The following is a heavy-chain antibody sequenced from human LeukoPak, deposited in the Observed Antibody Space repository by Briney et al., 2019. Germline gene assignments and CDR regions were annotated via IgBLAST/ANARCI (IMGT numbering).Heavy chain of an antibody. CDR1: GFTFSDYF. Sequence: GGSLRLTCAASGFTFSDYFMSWIRQAPQKGLEWVSYISNSGSTIYYADSVKGRFTISRDSAKNSLYLQMNSLRAEDTAVYYCARDYYASESYYNPSWGQGTLVTVSS. J-gene: IGHJ5*02. D-gene: IGHD3-10*01. CDR3: ARDYYASESYYNPS. V-gene: IGHV3-11*01. CDR2: ISNSGSTI.